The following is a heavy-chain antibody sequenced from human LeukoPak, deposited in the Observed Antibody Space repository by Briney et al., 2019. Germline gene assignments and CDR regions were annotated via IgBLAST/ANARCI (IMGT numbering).Heavy chain of an antibody. CDR2: ISYDGSNK. Sequence: GRSQRLSCAASGFTFSSYAMHWVRQAPGKGLEWVAVISYDGSNKYYADSVKGRFTISRDNSKNTLYLQMNSLRAEDTAVYYCARDSQYYYGSGGDLDYWGQGTLVTVSS. CDR3: ARDSQYYYGSGGDLDY. J-gene: IGHJ4*02. CDR1: GFTFSSYA. D-gene: IGHD3-10*01. V-gene: IGHV3-30*04.